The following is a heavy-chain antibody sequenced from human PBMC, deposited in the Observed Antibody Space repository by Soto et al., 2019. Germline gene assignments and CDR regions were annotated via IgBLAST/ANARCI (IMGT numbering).Heavy chain of an antibody. Sequence: SETLSLTCTVSGGSISSGGYYWSWIRQHPGKGLEWIGYIYYSGSTYYNPSLKSRVTISVDTSKNQFSLKLSSVTAADTAVYYCASGYSSSWPPHFDYRRKGTLVTVSS. CDR2: IYYSGST. CDR1: GGSISSGGYY. V-gene: IGHV4-31*03. CDR3: ASGYSSSWPPHFDY. D-gene: IGHD6-13*01. J-gene: IGHJ4*02.